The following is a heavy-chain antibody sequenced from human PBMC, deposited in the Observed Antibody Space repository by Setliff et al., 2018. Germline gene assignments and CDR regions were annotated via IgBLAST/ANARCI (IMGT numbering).Heavy chain of an antibody. CDR1: GGSISSGSYY. CDR3: ARAAVNYDFWSGYYGAITNHFDY. V-gene: IGHV4-61*09. CDR2: IYTSGST. Sequence: SETLSLTCTVSGGSISSGSYYWSWIRQPAGKGLEWIGHIYTSGSTNYNPSLKSRITISVDTSKNQFSLKLSSVTAADTAVYYCARAAVNYDFWSGYYGAITNHFDYWGQGTLVTVSS. D-gene: IGHD3-3*01. J-gene: IGHJ4*02.